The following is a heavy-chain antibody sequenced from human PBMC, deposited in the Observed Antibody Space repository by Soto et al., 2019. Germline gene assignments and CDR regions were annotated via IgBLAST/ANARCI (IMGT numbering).Heavy chain of an antibody. CDR1: GLTVSGKKY. D-gene: IGHD5-18*01. V-gene: IGHV3-66*01. J-gene: IGHJ6*02. Sequence: PGGSLRLSCVASGLTVSGKKYMACVRQAPGKGPEWVSGVYDLDGTYYADSVKGRFTISRDNSKSTLYLQMNSLRAEDTAVYYCARDHHTAMVQDVWGQGTTVTVSS. CDR3: ARDHHTAMVQDV. CDR2: VYDLDGT.